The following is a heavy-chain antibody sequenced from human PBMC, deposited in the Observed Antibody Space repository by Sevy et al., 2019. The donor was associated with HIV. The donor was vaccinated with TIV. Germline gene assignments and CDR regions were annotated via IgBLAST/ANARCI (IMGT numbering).Heavy chain of an antibody. CDR2: FDPEDDET. V-gene: IGHV1-24*01. J-gene: IGHJ4*02. Sequence: VSVKVSCRVSGYTLTKLAMHWVRQAPGKGLEWMGSFDPEDDETIYAQKFQGRVMMTEDTSTDTAYMELSSLRSEDTAVYYCATTKDYYESSGSPFDSWGQRTLVTVSS. D-gene: IGHD3-22*01. CDR1: GYTLTKLA. CDR3: ATTKDYYESSGSPFDS.